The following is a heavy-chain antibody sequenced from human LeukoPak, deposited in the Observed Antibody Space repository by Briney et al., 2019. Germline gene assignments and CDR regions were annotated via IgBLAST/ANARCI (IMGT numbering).Heavy chain of an antibody. J-gene: IGHJ4*02. V-gene: IGHV3-48*01. CDR2: ISSSSSTI. CDR1: GFTFSSYS. CDR3: ARLGAHAYYFDY. Sequence: GGSLRLSCAASGFTFSSYSMNWVRQAPGKGLEWFSYISSSSSTIYYADSVKGRFTISRDNAKNSLYLQMNSLRAEDTAVYYCARLGAHAYYFDYWGQGTLVTVSS.